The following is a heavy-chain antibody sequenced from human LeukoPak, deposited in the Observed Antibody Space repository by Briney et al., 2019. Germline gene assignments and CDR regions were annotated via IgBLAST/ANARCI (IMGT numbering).Heavy chain of an antibody. CDR2: ISAGGATT. D-gene: IGHD3-22*01. CDR1: GFSFSSYA. Sequence: GGSLRLSCAASGFSFSSYAMSWVCQAPGKGLEWVSGISAGGATTYYADSVKGRFTISRDNSKNTLYLQMNSLRAEDTAVYYCARWYYDSSGAPAFDYWGQGTLVTVSS. V-gene: IGHV3-23*01. J-gene: IGHJ4*02. CDR3: ARWYYDSSGAPAFDY.